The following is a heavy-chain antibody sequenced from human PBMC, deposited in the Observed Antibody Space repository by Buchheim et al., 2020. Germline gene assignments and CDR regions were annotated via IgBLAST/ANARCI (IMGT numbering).Heavy chain of an antibody. Sequence: QVQLQESGPGLVKPSETLSLTCTVSGDSISTYYWSWIRQPPGKGLEWIGYIYYSGSTNYNPSLKSRVTISVHTSNNQFSLKLSSVTAADTAVYYCARGSDRGYGKYYFDYWGQGTL. CDR3: ARGSDRGYGKYYFDY. J-gene: IGHJ4*02. CDR1: GDSISTYY. V-gene: IGHV4-59*01. CDR2: IYYSGST. D-gene: IGHD5-12*01.